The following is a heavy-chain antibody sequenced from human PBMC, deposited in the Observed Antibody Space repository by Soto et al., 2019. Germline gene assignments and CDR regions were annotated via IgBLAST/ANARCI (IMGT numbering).Heavy chain of an antibody. CDR2: IFYSGTT. D-gene: IGHD1-1*01. Sequence: SETLSLTCTVSGDSISSADYYWSWIRQTPGKGLEWIGHIFYSGTTYYNPSLKSRLTISVDTSKNHFSLRLTSVTAADTAVYYCARDLWVEPELYYYGMDVWGQGTTVT. J-gene: IGHJ6*02. CDR1: GDSISSADYY. V-gene: IGHV4-30-4*01. CDR3: ARDLWVEPELYYYGMDV.